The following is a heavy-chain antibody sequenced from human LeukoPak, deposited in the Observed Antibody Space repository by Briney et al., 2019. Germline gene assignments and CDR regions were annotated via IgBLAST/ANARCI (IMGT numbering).Heavy chain of an antibody. J-gene: IGHJ3*02. V-gene: IGHV4-30-2*01. Sequence: SETLSLTCAVSGGSISSGGYSWSWIRQPPXKGLEWIGYIYHSGSTYYNPSLKSRVTISVDRSKNQFSLKLSSVTAADTAVYYCARSPIVRGAFDIWGQGTMVTVSS. CDR2: IYHSGST. CDR1: GGSISSGGYS. CDR3: ARSPIVRGAFDI. D-gene: IGHD2/OR15-2a*01.